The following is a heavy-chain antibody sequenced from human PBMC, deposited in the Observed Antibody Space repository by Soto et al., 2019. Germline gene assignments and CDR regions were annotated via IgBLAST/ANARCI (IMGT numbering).Heavy chain of an antibody. V-gene: IGHV4-59*01. CDR1: GDSISDYY. CDR3: ARTPRSMMVYAISQ. J-gene: IGHJ4*02. D-gene: IGHD2-8*01. CDR2: VYYIGSP. Sequence: QVQLQESGPGLVKPSETLSLTCTVSGDSISDYYRNWIRQPPGKGLEWIGYVYYIGSPNYNPSLKSRVTMSVDTSKNQFSLKLSSVTAADTAVYYCARTPRSMMVYAISQWGQGTLVTVSS.